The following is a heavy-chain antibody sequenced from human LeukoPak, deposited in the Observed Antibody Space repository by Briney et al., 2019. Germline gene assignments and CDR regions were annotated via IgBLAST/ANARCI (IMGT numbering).Heavy chain of an antibody. CDR1: GFSLSTSGVG. D-gene: IGHD3-10*01. CDR2: IYWNDDK. CDR3: AHSNLLVRGVIISPGFDY. Sequence: ESGPTLVKPTQTLTLTCTFSGFSLSTSGVGVGWIRQPPGKALEWLALIYWNDDKRYSPSLKSRLTITKDTSKNQVVLTMTNMDPVDTATYYCAHSNLLVRGVIISPGFDYWGQGTLVTVSS. J-gene: IGHJ4*02. V-gene: IGHV2-5*01.